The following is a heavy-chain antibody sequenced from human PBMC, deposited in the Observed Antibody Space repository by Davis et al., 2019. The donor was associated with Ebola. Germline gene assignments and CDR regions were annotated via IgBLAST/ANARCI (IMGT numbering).Heavy chain of an antibody. CDR3: ARDSITIFGVVTHTSPGDSYYYYGMDV. D-gene: IGHD3-3*01. CDR2: ISAYNGNT. J-gene: IGHJ6*02. V-gene: IGHV1-18*01. CDR1: GYTFTSYG. Sequence: ASVKVSCKASGYTFTSYGISWVRQAPGQGLEWMGWISAYNGNTNYAQKLQGRVTMTTDTSTSTAYMELRSLRSDDTAVYYCARDSITIFGVVTHTSPGDSYYYYGMDVWGQGTTVTVSS.